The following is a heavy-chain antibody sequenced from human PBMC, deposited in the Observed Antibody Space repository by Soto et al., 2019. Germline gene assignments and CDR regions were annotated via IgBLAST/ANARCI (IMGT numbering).Heavy chain of an antibody. D-gene: IGHD1-26*01. V-gene: IGHV1-8*01. J-gene: IGHJ4*02. CDR3: ARGVTAGVDY. CDR2: MQPSSGRT. CDR1: GYSFTSLD. Sequence: QVQLVQSGAEVREPGASVKVSCKASGYSFTSLDINWVRQTTGQGLEWMGWMQPSSGRTGYAQKCQGRVTMTRDTSINTAYTELSSLTSDDTAFYYCARGVTAGVDYWGQGTLVTVSS.